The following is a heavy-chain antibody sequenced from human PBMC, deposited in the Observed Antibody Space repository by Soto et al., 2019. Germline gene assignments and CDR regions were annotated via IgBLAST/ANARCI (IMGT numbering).Heavy chain of an antibody. CDR1: GFTFTNVW. CDR3: TTDHYCSSTTCPGAFDM. J-gene: IGHJ3*02. D-gene: IGHD2-2*01. V-gene: IGHV3-15*01. Sequence: EVQLVESGGGLVEPGGSLRLSCAASGFTFTNVWMTWVRQAPGKGLEWVGRIKRKIDDGTTDYAAPVKGRCTISRDDSKSTLYLQMNSLKTEDTAVYYCTTDHYCSSTTCPGAFDMWGQGTMVTVSS. CDR2: IKRKIDDGTT.